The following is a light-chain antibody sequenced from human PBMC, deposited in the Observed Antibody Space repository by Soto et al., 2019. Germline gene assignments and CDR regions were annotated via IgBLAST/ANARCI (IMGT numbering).Light chain of an antibody. V-gene: IGLV2-14*01. CDR2: GVN. CDR3: GSFTTSRIWV. CDR1: SSDFGDDKY. Sequence: QSALTQPASVSGSPGQSITVSCTGSSSDFGDDKYVSWYQQQPGKGPNLLIYGVNSRPSGISNRFSGSKSGNTASLTISGLQVEDEAVYFCGSFTTSRIWVFGGGTKLTVL. J-gene: IGLJ3*02.